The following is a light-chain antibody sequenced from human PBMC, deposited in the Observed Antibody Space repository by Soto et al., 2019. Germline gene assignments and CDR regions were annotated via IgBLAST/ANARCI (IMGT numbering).Light chain of an antibody. CDR3: SSYTSSSTLEVV. CDR2: GVS. Sequence: QSVLTQPASVSGSPGQSITISCTGTSSDVGGYNYVSRYQQHPGKAPKLMIYGVSNRPSGVSNRFSGSKSGNTASLTISGLQAEDEADYYCSSYTSSSTLEVVFGGGTKLTVL. CDR1: SSDVGGYNY. J-gene: IGLJ2*01. V-gene: IGLV2-14*01.